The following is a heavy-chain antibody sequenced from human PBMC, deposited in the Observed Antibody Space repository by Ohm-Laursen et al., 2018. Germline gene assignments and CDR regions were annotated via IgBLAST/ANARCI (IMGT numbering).Heavy chain of an antibody. V-gene: IGHV3-74*01. D-gene: IGHD5-24*01. CDR3: TRGGDNGAFDI. CDR1: GFTFSNSW. Sequence: SLRLPCTASGFTFSNSWMHWVRQAPGKGLVWVSRVNIDGSITTYADSVKGRFTISRDNAKSTLYLQLNSLRAEDTAMYYCTRGGDNGAFDIWGQGTMVTVSS. J-gene: IGHJ3*02. CDR2: VNIDGSIT.